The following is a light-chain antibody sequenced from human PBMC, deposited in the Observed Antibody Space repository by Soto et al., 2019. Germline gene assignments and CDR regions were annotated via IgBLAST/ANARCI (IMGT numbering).Light chain of an antibody. CDR2: GNR. Sequence: QSVLTQPPSVSGAPGQRVTLSCTGNTSNLGAGYDVHWYQQLPGAAPKLVIFGNRNRPSGVPERFSGSKSGTSASLAITGLQAEDEADYYCQAYDSTLSARYVFGTGTKVTVL. J-gene: IGLJ1*01. CDR3: QAYDSTLSARYV. V-gene: IGLV1-40*01. CDR1: TSNLGAGYD.